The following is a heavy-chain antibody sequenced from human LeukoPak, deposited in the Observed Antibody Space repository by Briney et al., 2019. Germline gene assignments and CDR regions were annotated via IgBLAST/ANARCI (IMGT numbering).Heavy chain of an antibody. V-gene: IGHV3-48*01. CDR3: ASSPTVTLDAFDI. Sequence: GGSLRLSCEASGFTFSSYSMNWVRQAPGKGLEWVSYISFSSATIHYADSVKGRFTISRDNSKNTLYLQMNSLRAEDTAVYYCASSPTVTLDAFDIWGQGTMVTVSS. CDR2: ISFSSATI. CDR1: GFTFSSYS. J-gene: IGHJ3*02. D-gene: IGHD4-17*01.